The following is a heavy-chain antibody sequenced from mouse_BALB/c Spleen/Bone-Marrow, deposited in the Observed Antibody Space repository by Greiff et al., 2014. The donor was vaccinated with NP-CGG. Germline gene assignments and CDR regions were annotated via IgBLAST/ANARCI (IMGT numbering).Heavy chain of an antibody. CDR2: IYPGDGST. CDR3: TRGGYGNYVGYGMDY. V-gene: IGHV1S56*01. D-gene: IGHD2-1*01. J-gene: IGHJ4*01. Sequence: QVQLQQSGPELVKPGAFVEISCKASGYTFTSYDINWVKQRPGQGLEWIGWIYPGDGSTKYNEKFKGKATLTADKSSSTAYMQLSSLTSESSAVYFCTRGGYGNYVGYGMDYWGQGTPVTVSS. CDR1: GYTFTSYD.